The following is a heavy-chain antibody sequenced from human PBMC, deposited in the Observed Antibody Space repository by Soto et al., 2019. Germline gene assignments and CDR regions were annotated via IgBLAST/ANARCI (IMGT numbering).Heavy chain of an antibody. CDR3: SREENCSGGTCYSEYFHR. Sequence: ASVKVSCKASGYLFTAYSMHWVRLAPGQGLEWMGVVNPSGGSTKYAQNFQGRVTMTREPSTTTIYMELSSLRSDDTAIYYCSREENCSGGTCYSEYFHRWGQGALVTVSS. CDR2: VNPSGGST. V-gene: IGHV1-46*01. CDR1: GYLFTAYS. D-gene: IGHD2-15*01. J-gene: IGHJ1*01.